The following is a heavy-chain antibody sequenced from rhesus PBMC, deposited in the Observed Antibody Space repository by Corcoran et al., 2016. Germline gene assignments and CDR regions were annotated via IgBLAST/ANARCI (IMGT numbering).Heavy chain of an antibody. J-gene: IGHJ4*01. CDR2: MYWDEDK. Sequence: QVTLKESVPALVKPTQTLTLTCTFSGFSLSTSGMGVGWFRQPPGKALEWLASMYWDEDKYYSTSLKGRLTISKDTSKNQVVLTMTNMDPVDTATYYCARGSVGYWGQGVLVTVSS. CDR3: ARGSVGY. D-gene: IGHD6-37*01. CDR1: GFSLSTSGMG. V-gene: IGHV2S1*01.